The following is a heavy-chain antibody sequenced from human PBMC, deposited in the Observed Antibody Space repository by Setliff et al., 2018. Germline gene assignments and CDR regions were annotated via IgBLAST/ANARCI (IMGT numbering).Heavy chain of an antibody. Sequence: ASVKVSCKASGYTFTGYYMHWVRQAPGQGLEWMGRINPNSGGTNYAQKFQGRVTMTWXXXISTAYXXXXXXXXXDTAVYYCARGGPGVVIMPAAKLFDYWGQGTQVTVSS. CDR3: ARGGPGVVIMPAAKLFDY. CDR2: INPNSGGT. D-gene: IGHD2-2*01. CDR1: GYTFTGYY. J-gene: IGHJ4*02. V-gene: IGHV1-2*06.